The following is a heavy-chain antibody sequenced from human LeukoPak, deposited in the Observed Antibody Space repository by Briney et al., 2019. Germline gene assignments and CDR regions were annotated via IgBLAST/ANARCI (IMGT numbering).Heavy chain of an antibody. CDR3: ARDVEMYYDSSAYGDY. Sequence: ASVKVSCKASGYTFTSYGISWVRQAPGQGLEWMGWIRPYNGNTNDAQKLQGRVTMTTDTSTSTAYMELRSLRSDDTAIYYCARDVEMYYDSSAYGDYWGQGTLVTVSS. J-gene: IGHJ4*02. CDR2: IRPYNGNT. V-gene: IGHV1-18*01. CDR1: GYTFTSYG. D-gene: IGHD3-22*01.